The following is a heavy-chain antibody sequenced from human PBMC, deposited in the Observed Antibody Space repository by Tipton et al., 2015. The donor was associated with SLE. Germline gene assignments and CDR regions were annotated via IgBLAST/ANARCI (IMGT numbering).Heavy chain of an antibody. CDR1: GGSFSGYY. V-gene: IGHV4-34*01. J-gene: IGHJ4*02. CDR2: INHSGST. Sequence: TLSLTCAVYGGSFSGYYWSWTRQPPGKGLEWIGEINHSGSTNYNPSLKSRVTISVDTSKNQFSLKLSSVTAADTAVYYCARSGDSSGRNLLDFDYWGQGTLVTVSS. D-gene: IGHD3-22*01. CDR3: ARSGDSSGRNLLDFDY.